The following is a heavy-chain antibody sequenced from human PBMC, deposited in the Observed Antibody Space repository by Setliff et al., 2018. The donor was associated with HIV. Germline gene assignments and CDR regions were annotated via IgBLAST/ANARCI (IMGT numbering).Heavy chain of an antibody. J-gene: IGHJ3*02. D-gene: IGHD3-16*01. CDR3: ARDDYVWGSQGDDAFDI. Sequence: SETLSLTCTVSGGSISSHYWSWIRQPPGKGLEWIGYIYYSGNTNDNPSLKSRVAISVDTSKNQFSLKLSSVTAADTAVYYCARDDYVWGSQGDDAFDIWGQGTMVTVSS. V-gene: IGHV4-59*11. CDR2: IYYSGNT. CDR1: GGSISSHY.